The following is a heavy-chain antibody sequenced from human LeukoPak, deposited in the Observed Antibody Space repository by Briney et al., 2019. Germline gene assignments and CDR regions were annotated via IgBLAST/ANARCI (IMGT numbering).Heavy chain of an antibody. D-gene: IGHD6-19*01. Sequence: SETLSLTCTVSGGSISSSSYYWGWIRQPPGKGLEWIGSIYYSGSTYYNPSLKSRVTISVDTSKNQFSLKLSSVTAADTAVYYCARGRIGSGWYRNWFDPWGQGTLVTVSS. CDR2: IYYSGST. J-gene: IGHJ5*02. CDR1: GGSISSSSYY. CDR3: ARGRIGSGWYRNWFDP. V-gene: IGHV4-39*01.